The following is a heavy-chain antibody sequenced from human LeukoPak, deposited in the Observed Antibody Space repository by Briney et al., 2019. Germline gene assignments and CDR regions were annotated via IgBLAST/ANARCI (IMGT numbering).Heavy chain of an antibody. CDR3: AGEDNSSGYRPFDI. Sequence: ASVKVSCKASGYTFTGYYIHWVRQAPGQGLEWMGRINPNNGGTNYAQKFQGRVTMTRDMSMSTAYMELSRLRSVDTAVYYCAGEDNSSGYRPFDIWGQVTMVTVPS. J-gene: IGHJ3*02. D-gene: IGHD3-22*01. CDR1: GYTFTGYY. CDR2: INPNNGGT. V-gene: IGHV1-2*06.